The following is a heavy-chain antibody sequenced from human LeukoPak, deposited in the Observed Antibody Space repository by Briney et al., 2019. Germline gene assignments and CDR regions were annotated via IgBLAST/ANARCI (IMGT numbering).Heavy chain of an antibody. V-gene: IGHV3-7*01. D-gene: IGHD6-13*01. Sequence: GGSLRLSWEASGFTFSSYWMSWVRQAPGKGLEWVANIKQDGSEKYYVDSVKGRFTTSRDNAKNSLYLQMNSLRAEDTAVYYCARDYSSSWAPDYYGMDVWGQGTTVTVSS. CDR1: GFTFSSYW. CDR2: IKQDGSEK. J-gene: IGHJ6*02. CDR3: ARDYSSSWAPDYYGMDV.